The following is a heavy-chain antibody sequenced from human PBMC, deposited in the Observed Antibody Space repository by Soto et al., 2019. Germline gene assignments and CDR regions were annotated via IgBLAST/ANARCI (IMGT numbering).Heavy chain of an antibody. V-gene: IGHV4-59*12. J-gene: IGHJ6*03. CDR3: ARGRGGKQWLARPPYYYYYYMVV. CDR2: IYNSGTT. CDR1: GGTISGYY. Sequence: SETLSLTCTVTGGTISGYYWSWIRQAPGKGLEWIAYIYNSGTTNYNPSLKSRVTISEDSSKNQISLKLSSVTAADTAVYYCARGRGGKQWLARPPYYYYYYMVVWGKGTTVTVSS. D-gene: IGHD6-19*01.